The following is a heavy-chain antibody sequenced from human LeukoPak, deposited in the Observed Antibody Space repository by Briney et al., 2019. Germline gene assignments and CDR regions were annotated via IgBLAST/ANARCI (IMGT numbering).Heavy chain of an antibody. Sequence: SETLSLTCTVSGVSFSSYYWTWIRQPAGKGLEWIGRMYSSGNNNYNPSLESRFTISIDTSKNQFSLKLTSVAAADTAVYYCARERGNLRGDAFDIWGQGTMVTVSS. CDR1: GVSFSSYY. V-gene: IGHV4-4*07. D-gene: IGHD3-10*01. CDR2: MYSSGNN. CDR3: ARERGNLRGDAFDI. J-gene: IGHJ3*02.